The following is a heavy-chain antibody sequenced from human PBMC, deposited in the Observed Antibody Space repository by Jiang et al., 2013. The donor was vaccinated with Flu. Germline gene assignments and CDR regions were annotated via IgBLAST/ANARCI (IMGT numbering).Heavy chain of an antibody. D-gene: IGHD1-14*01. V-gene: IGHV6-1*01. CDR3: ARDRNGIYYFDY. CDR2: TYYRSKWYN. Sequence: SQTLSLTCAISGDSVSSTSGTWNWIRQSPSRGLEWLGRTYYRSKWYNDYAVSVRSRITINPDTSKNQFSLQVNSVTPEDTAVYYCARDRNGIYYFDYWGQGILVTVSS. CDR1: GDSVSSTSGT. J-gene: IGHJ4*02.